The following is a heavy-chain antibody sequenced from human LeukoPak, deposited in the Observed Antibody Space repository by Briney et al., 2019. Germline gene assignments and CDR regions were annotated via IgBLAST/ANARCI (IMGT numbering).Heavy chain of an antibody. V-gene: IGHV3-21*01. J-gene: IGHJ4*02. Sequence: GRSLRLSCAASGFTFTTYSMNWVRQAPGKGLEWVSSISSGSTYIYYADSVKGRFTISRDNAKNSLYLQMNSLRAEDTAVYYCAKGYCRSTSCRFDYWGQGTLVTVSS. CDR3: AKGYCRSTSCRFDY. CDR2: ISSGSTYI. D-gene: IGHD2-2*01. CDR1: GFTFTTYS.